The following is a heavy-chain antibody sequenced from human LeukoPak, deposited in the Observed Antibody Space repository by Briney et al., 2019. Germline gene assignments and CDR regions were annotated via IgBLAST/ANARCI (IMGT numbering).Heavy chain of an antibody. V-gene: IGHV6-1*01. CDR2: TYYRSKWYN. CDR1: GDSVSSNSAA. J-gene: IGHJ6*03. D-gene: IGHD4-17*01. Sequence: PSQTLSLTCAISGDSVSSNSAAWNWIRQSPSRGLEWLGRTYYRSKWYNDYAVSVKSRITINPDTSKNQFSLQLNSVTPEDTAVYYCARVIRKGPYGDGGYFYFFMDVWGKGTTVTVSS. CDR3: ARVIRKGPYGDGGYFYFFMDV.